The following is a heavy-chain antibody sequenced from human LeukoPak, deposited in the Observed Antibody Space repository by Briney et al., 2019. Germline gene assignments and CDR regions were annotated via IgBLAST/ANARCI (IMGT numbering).Heavy chain of an antibody. CDR2: IWYDGSNK. CDR3: ARTAIKGSVDDAFDI. CDR1: GFTFSSYG. D-gene: IGHD4-23*01. Sequence: GGSLRLSCAASGFTFSSYGMHWVRQAPGKGLEWVAVIWYDGSNKYYADSVKGRFTIFRDNSKNTLYLQMNSLRAEDTAVYYCARTAIKGSVDDAFDIWGQGTMVTVSS. V-gene: IGHV3-33*01. J-gene: IGHJ3*02.